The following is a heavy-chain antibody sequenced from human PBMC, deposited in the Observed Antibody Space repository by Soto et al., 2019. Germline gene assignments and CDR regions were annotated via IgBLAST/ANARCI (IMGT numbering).Heavy chain of an antibody. V-gene: IGHV1-69*13. J-gene: IGHJ4*02. Sequence: VASVKVSCKASGGTFSSYAISWVRQAPGQGLEWMGGIIPIFGTANYAQKFQGRVTITADESTSTAYMELSSLRSEDTAVYYCARAVVYGSGSYLGYWGQGTLVTVSS. CDR1: GGTFSSYA. CDR3: ARAVVYGSGSYLGY. CDR2: IIPIFGTA. D-gene: IGHD3-10*01.